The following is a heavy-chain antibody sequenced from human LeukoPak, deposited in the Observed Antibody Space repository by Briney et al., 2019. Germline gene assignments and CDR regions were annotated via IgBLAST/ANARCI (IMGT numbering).Heavy chain of an antibody. J-gene: IGHJ4*02. Sequence: ASVKVSCNASGYTFTSYGISWVRQAPGQGLEWMGWISAYNGNTNYAQKLQGRVTMTTDTSTSTAYMELRSLRSDDTAVYYCARDDSGPLTTVAIDYWGQGTLVTVSS. CDR3: ARDDSGPLTTVAIDY. D-gene: IGHD4-23*01. V-gene: IGHV1-18*01. CDR2: ISAYNGNT. CDR1: GYTFTSYG.